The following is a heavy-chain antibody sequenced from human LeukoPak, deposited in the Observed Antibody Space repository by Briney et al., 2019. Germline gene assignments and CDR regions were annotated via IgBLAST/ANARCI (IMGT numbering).Heavy chain of an antibody. V-gene: IGHV3-48*01. D-gene: IGHD5-18*01. Sequence: GGSLRLSCAASGFTFSSYSMNWVRQAPGKGLEWVSYISSSSLSKYYADSVKGRFTISRDNGENSLYLQMNSLRVEDTAVYYCARDSTPTQLWFRGSFDYWGQGALVTVSS. CDR3: ARDSTPTQLWFRGSFDY. CDR1: GFTFSSYS. J-gene: IGHJ4*02. CDR2: ISSSSLSK.